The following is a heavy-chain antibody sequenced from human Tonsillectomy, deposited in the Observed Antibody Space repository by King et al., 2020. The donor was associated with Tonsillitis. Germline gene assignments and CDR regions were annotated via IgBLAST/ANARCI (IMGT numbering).Heavy chain of an antibody. CDR1: GGSISSRSYY. Sequence: QLQESGPGLVKPSETLSLTCTVSGGSISSRSYYWGWIRQPPGKGLEWIGTIYYTGSTYYNPSLKSRLTISVYTSTSQFSLRLSPVTAADPAVYYCTLAYYGSGSYYKASDYWGQGTLVTVSS. D-gene: IGHD3-10*01. J-gene: IGHJ4*01. CDR2: IYYTGST. CDR3: TLAYYGSGSYYKASDY. V-gene: IGHV4-39*01.